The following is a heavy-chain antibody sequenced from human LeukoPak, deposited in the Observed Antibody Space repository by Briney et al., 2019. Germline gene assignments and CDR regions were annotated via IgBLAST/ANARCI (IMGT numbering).Heavy chain of an antibody. V-gene: IGHV1-69*04. J-gene: IGHJ4*02. CDR3: TRDRGGGFDLAFFDH. CDR1: GGSFSTYA. CDR2: LIPVLGMS. Sequence: ASVKVSCKPSGGSFSTYAVNWVRQAPGPRLEWMGRLIPVLGMSHYAQGFRGRVTLTADRSTNTAYMELDRLTSDDTAVYFCTRDRGGGFDLAFFDHWGQGTLVTVSS. D-gene: IGHD5-12*01.